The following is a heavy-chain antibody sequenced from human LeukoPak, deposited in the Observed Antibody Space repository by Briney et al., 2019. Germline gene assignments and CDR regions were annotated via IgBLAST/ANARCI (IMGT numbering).Heavy chain of an antibody. Sequence: GGSLRLSCAASGFTFSNYALHWVRQAPGKGLEWVANIKQDGSEKYYVDSVKGRFTISRDNAKNSLYLQMNSLRAEDTAVYYCVGHWDYWGQGTLVTVSS. CDR3: VGHWDY. CDR2: IKQDGSEK. J-gene: IGHJ4*02. CDR1: GFTFSNYA. D-gene: IGHD1-1*01. V-gene: IGHV3-7*01.